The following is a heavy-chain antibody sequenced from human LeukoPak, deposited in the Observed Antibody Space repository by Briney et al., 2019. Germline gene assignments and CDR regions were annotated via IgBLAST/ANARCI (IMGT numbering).Heavy chain of an antibody. CDR2: IKKDGSET. D-gene: IGHD5-12*01. Sequence: EGSLRLSCAASGFTFSTSWMSWVRQVPGKGLEWVANIKKDGSETYYVDSVKGRFTISRDNAKISLYLQMNSLRAEDTAMYYCARGRYSGTTYYFDYWGLGTLVTVSS. CDR1: GFTFSTSW. V-gene: IGHV3-7*03. CDR3: ARGRYSGTTYYFDY. J-gene: IGHJ4*02.